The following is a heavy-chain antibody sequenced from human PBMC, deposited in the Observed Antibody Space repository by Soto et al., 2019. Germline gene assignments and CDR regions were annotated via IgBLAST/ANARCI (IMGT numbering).Heavy chain of an antibody. CDR3: ARDSRFVVVPAAMPVLGWFDP. Sequence: ASVEVSCKXSGYTFTSYAMHWVRQAPGQRLEWMGWINAGNGNTKYSQKFQGRVTITRDTSASTAYMELSSLRSEDTAVYYCARDSRFVVVPAAMPVLGWFDPWGQGTLVTVSS. CDR2: INAGNGNT. V-gene: IGHV1-3*01. J-gene: IGHJ5*02. D-gene: IGHD2-2*01. CDR1: GYTFTSYA.